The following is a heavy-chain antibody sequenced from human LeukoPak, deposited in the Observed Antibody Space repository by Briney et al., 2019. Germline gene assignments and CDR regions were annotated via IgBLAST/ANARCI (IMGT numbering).Heavy chain of an antibody. V-gene: IGHV4-59*01. CDR3: AGQYYYDSSGYYVN. CDR1: GRSISSYY. Sequence: SETLSLTCTVSGRSISSYYWSWIRQPPGKGLLWIGYIYYSGSTNYNPSLKSRVTISVDTSKNQLSLKLSCVTAADTAVYYCAGQYYYDSSGYYVNWGQGTLVTVSS. J-gene: IGHJ4*02. CDR2: IYYSGST. D-gene: IGHD3-22*01.